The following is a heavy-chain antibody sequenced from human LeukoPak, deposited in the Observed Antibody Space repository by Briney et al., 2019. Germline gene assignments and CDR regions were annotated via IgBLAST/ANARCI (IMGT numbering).Heavy chain of an antibody. V-gene: IGHV4-39*07. J-gene: IGHJ3*02. CDR3: AVVAAYDDAFDI. CDR2: IYYSGST. Sequence: SETLSLTCTVSGGSISNSHYYWGWIRQPPGKGLEWIGNIYYSGSTYYNPSLKSRVTISVDTSKNQFSLKLSSVTAADTAVYYCAVVAAYDDAFDIWGQGTMVTVSS. CDR1: GGSISNSHYY. D-gene: IGHD2-15*01.